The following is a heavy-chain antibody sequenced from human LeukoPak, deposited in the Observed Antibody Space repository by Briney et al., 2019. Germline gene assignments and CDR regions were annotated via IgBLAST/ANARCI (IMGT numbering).Heavy chain of an antibody. CDR1: GYSFTSYW. CDR2: IYPGDSDT. D-gene: IGHD3-22*01. Sequence: GESLKISCKGSGYSFTSYWIGWGRRMPGKGRGWMGIIYPGDSDTRYSPSFQGQVTISADKSISTAYLQWSSLKASDTAMYYCARQYYYDSSGSRDYYYMDVWGKGTTVTVSS. J-gene: IGHJ6*03. V-gene: IGHV5-51*01. CDR3: ARQYYYDSSGSRDYYYMDV.